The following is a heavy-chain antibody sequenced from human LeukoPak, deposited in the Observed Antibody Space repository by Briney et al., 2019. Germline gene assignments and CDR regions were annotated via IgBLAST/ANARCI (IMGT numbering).Heavy chain of an antibody. CDR1: GFSLTTSGVG. J-gene: IGHJ4*02. CDR3: AHQTTVTTFDY. CDR2: IYWDDDE. Sequence: ESGPTLVNPTQTLTLTCTFSGFSLTTSGVGVGWIRQPPGKALEWLALIYWDDDERYSPSLKSRLSITKDTSKNQVVLIMTNMDSVDTATYYCAHQTTVTTFDYWGQGTLVTVSS. D-gene: IGHD4-17*01. V-gene: IGHV2-5*02.